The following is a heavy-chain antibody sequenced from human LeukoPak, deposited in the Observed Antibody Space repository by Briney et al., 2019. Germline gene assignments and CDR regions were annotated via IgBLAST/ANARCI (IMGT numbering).Heavy chain of an antibody. V-gene: IGHV3-33*01. CDR3: ARDRYSSMWSVFEY. Sequence: GGSLRLSCAASGFTFSSFGMHWVRQSPGKGLEWVAVIWYDGSTKVYADSVKGRFTISRDNSRNTLYLQVNSLRAEDTAVYYCARDRYSSMWSVFEYWGQGALVSVSS. J-gene: IGHJ4*02. CDR2: IWYDGSTK. CDR1: GFTFSSFG. D-gene: IGHD6-13*01.